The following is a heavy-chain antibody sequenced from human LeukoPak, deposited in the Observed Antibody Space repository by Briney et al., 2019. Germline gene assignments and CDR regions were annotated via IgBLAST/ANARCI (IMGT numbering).Heavy chain of an antibody. Sequence: PGGSLRLSCAASGFTFNSYAMYWVGQAPGKGLEWVSGIFGSGGSSHYADSVKGRLTISRDNSKNTVYLQMNSLRPEDTAVYYCAKTTTGYSSGRYPGWPVDYWGQGTLVTVSS. CDR1: GFTFNSYA. D-gene: IGHD6-19*01. CDR3: AKTTTGYSSGRYPGWPVDY. J-gene: IGHJ4*02. V-gene: IGHV3-23*01. CDR2: IFGSGGSS.